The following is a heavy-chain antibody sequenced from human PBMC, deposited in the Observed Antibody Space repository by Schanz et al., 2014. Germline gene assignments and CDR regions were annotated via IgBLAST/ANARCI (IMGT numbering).Heavy chain of an antibody. CDR3: ARDNGLSSGFDP. CDR1: GFIFNDYY. V-gene: IGHV3-11*01. D-gene: IGHD2-8*01. CDR2: ISRDGTTS. J-gene: IGHJ5*02. Sequence: QVQLVESGGGLVKPGGSLRLSCAASGFIFNDYYMNWIRQAPGKGLEWLSYISRDGTTSYYADSVKGRFTISRDNAKHSLFLQMYSLRAEDTAVYYCARDNGLSSGFDPWGQGTLVTVSS.